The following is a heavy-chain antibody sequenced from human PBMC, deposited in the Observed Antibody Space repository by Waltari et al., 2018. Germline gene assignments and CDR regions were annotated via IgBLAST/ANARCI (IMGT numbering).Heavy chain of an antibody. CDR2: TTSSGSST. CDR1: GFSFSNLE. Sequence: EVQLVESGGGLVQPGGSVRLSCEASGFSFSNLEMSWVRQAPGKGLEWLSYTTSSGSSTQYANSVRGRFTISRDNAKNSLYLQLNNLGAEDTAVYYCARNRKIIAAGWGRDLDYWGQGTLVIVSS. D-gene: IGHD6-13*01. V-gene: IGHV3-48*03. J-gene: IGHJ4*02. CDR3: ARNRKIIAAGWGRDLDY.